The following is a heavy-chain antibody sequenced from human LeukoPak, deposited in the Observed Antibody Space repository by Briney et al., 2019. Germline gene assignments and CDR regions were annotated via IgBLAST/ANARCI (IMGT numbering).Heavy chain of an antibody. J-gene: IGHJ4*02. D-gene: IGHD2-21*01. Sequence: PSETLSLTCAVYGGSFSGYYWSWIRQPPGKGLEWIGEINHSGSTNYNPSLKSRVTISVDTSKNQFSLKLSSVTAADTAVYYCARFGNVVGTYWGQGTLVTVSS. CDR1: GGSFSGYY. CDR2: INHSGST. V-gene: IGHV4-34*01. CDR3: ARFGNVVGTY.